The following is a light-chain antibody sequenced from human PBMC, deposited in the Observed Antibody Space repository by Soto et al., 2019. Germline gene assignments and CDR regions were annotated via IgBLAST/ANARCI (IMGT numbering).Light chain of an antibody. CDR1: QSISSW. CDR3: QQLNTYPPWT. J-gene: IGKJ1*01. Sequence: DIQMTQSPSTLSASVGDRVTITCRASQSISSWLAWYQQKPGKAPKLLIYKASSLESGVPSRFSGSGSGTEFTLTISSLQPEDSATYYCQQLNTYPPWTFGQGTKVDIK. CDR2: KAS. V-gene: IGKV1-5*03.